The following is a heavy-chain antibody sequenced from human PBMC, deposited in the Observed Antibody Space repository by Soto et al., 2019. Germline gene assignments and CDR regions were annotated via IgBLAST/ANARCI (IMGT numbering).Heavy chain of an antibody. V-gene: IGHV4-39*01. J-gene: IGHJ5*02. CDR3: ARHVGLVVGSTNLFDP. CDR2: IYYSGST. CDR1: GGSISSSSYY. D-gene: IGHD2-15*01. Sequence: PSETLSLTCIVSGGSISSSSYYWGWIRQPPGKGLEWIGSIYYSGSTYYNPSLKSRVTISVDTSKNQFSLKPRSVTAADTAVYYCARHVGLVVGSTNLFDPWGQGTLVTVS.